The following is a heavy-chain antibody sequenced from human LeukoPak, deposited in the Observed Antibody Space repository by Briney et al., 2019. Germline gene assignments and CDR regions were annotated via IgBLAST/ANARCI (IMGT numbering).Heavy chain of an antibody. CDR1: GGSISSSDFF. Sequence: SETLSLTCTVSGGSISSSDFFWGWIRQPPGKGLEWIGSIYYSGSTYYNPSLKSRVTISVDTSKNQFSLKLSSVTAADTAVYYCARDPREHSSGWPTFDYWGQGTLVTVSS. CDR2: IYYSGST. D-gene: IGHD6-19*01. J-gene: IGHJ4*02. CDR3: ARDPREHSSGWPTFDY. V-gene: IGHV4-39*07.